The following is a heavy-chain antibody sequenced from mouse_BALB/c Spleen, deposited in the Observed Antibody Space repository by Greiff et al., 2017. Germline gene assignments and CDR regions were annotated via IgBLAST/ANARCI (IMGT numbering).Heavy chain of an antibody. CDR1: GFTFSSFG. CDR2: ISSGSSTN. J-gene: IGHJ3*01. Sequence: VKLVESGGGLVQPGGSRKLSCAASGFTFSSFGMHWVRQTPEKGLEWVAYISSGSSTNYYADTMKGRFTISRDKPKNTMFLQMTSLRSEDTAMYYCARGHGGFGYWGKGTLVTVTA. CDR3: ARGHGGFGY. V-gene: IGHV5-17*02. D-gene: IGHD3-1*01.